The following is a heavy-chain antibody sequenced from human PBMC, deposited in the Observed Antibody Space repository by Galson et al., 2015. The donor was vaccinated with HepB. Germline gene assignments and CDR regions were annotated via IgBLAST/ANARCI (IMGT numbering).Heavy chain of an antibody. V-gene: IGHV3-48*01. CDR1: GFSFTDYN. D-gene: IGHD2-15*01. J-gene: IGHJ4*02. Sequence: SLRLSCAASGFSFTDYNMNWVRQAPGKGLEWVSYISGTGGTKYYADSVKGRFTISRDNAKNSLYLQMNSLRAEDTAVYYCARDCSSGTCYLVFDYWGQGTLVTVSA. CDR2: ISGTGGTK. CDR3: ARDCSSGTCYLVFDY.